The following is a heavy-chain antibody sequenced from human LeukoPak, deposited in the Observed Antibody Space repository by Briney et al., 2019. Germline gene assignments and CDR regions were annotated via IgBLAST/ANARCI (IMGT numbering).Heavy chain of an antibody. CDR3: ARGSSWYWVDY. D-gene: IGHD6-13*01. J-gene: IGHJ4*02. CDR1: GGSISSYY. CDR2: ISYNAST. Sequence: NPSQTLSLTCTVWGGSISSYYWSWVRQPPGKGLEWIGYISYNASTNHNPSLKSPVTISFATSKNQFSLKLSSVTAADTAVYYCARGSSWYWVDYWGQGTLVTVSS. V-gene: IGHV4-59*01.